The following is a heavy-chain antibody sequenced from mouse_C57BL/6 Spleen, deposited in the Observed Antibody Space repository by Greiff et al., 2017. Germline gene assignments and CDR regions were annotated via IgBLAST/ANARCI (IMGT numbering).Heavy chain of an antibody. J-gene: IGHJ2*02. D-gene: IGHD1-2*01. CDR2: IYPRSGNA. Sequence: VQLQQSGAELARPGASVKLSCKASGYTFTSYGISWVKQRTGQGLEWIGEIYPRSGNAYYNEEFKGKATLTAYKTSNREYMDLRSLTSEDSAVYFCARKEALRPFDYWGQGTSLTVSS. CDR1: GYTFTSYG. V-gene: IGHV1-81*01. CDR3: ARKEALRPFDY.